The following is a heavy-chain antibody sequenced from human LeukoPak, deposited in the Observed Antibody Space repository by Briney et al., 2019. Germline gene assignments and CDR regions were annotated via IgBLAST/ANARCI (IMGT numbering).Heavy chain of an antibody. Sequence: ASVTVSCKASGYTFTVYYMHWVRQAPGQGLEWMGWINPNSGGTNYAQKFQGRVTMTRDTSISTAYMELSRLRSDDTAVYYCARPSYYYDSSGYLRTRFDYWGQGTLVTVSS. V-gene: IGHV1-2*02. CDR1: GYTFTVYY. J-gene: IGHJ4*02. D-gene: IGHD3-22*01. CDR3: ARPSYYYDSSGYLRTRFDY. CDR2: INPNSGGT.